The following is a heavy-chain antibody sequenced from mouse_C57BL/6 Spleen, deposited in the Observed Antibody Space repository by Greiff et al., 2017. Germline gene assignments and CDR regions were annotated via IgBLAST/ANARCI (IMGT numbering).Heavy chain of an antibody. CDR1: GYTFTDYY. D-gene: IGHD2-1*01. CDR3: ATPIYYGNYYAMDY. J-gene: IGHJ4*01. V-gene: IGHV1-76*01. Sequence: QVHVKQSGAELVRPGASVKLSCKASGYTFTDYYINWVKQRPGQGLEWIARIYPGSGNTYYNEKFKGKATLTAEKSSSTAYMQLSSLTSEDSAVYFCATPIYYGNYYAMDYWGQGTSVTVSS. CDR2: IYPGSGNT.